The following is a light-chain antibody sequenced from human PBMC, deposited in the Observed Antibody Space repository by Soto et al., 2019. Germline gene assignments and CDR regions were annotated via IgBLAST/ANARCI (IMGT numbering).Light chain of an antibody. CDR3: QQYYSAPRT. V-gene: IGKV4-1*01. CDR1: QSVLYRSNNKNY. J-gene: IGKJ2*01. Sequence: DIVMTQSPDSLAVSLGERATINCKSSQSVLYRSNNKNYLAWYQQKPGQPPKLLIYWASTRESGVPDRFSGSGSGTDFTLTINYLQAEDVAVYYCQQYYSAPRTFGQGTKLEIK. CDR2: WAS.